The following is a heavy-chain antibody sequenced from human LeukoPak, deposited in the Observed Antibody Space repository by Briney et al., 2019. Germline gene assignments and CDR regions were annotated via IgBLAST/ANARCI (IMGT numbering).Heavy chain of an antibody. Sequence: GESLKISCKGSGYSFTSYWIGWVRQMPGKGLEWMGIIYPGDSDTRYSPSFQGQVTISADKSISTAYLQWSSLKASDTAMYYCARRTYHYDSSGNYYYYGMDVWGQGTTVTASS. CDR3: ARRTYHYDSSGNYYYYGMDV. D-gene: IGHD3-22*01. CDR2: IYPGDSDT. J-gene: IGHJ6*02. V-gene: IGHV5-51*01. CDR1: GYSFTSYW.